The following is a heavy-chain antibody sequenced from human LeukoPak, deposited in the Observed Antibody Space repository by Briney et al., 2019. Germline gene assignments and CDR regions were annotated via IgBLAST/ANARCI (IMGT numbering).Heavy chain of an antibody. Sequence: SVKVSCKASGGTFSSYAISWVRQAPGQGLEWMGRIIPILGIANYAQKFQGRVTITADKSTSTAYMELSGLRSEDTAVYYCARQYDSSAHRPPDAFDIWGQGTMVTVSS. V-gene: IGHV1-69*04. CDR2: IIPILGIA. D-gene: IGHD3-22*01. CDR1: GGTFSSYA. J-gene: IGHJ3*02. CDR3: ARQYDSSAHRPPDAFDI.